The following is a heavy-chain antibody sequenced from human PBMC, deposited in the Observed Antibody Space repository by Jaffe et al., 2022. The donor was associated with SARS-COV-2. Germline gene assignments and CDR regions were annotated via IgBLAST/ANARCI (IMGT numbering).Heavy chain of an antibody. J-gene: IGHJ4*02. Sequence: QLQLQESGPGLVKPSETLSLTCTVSGGSISSSSYYWGWIRQPPGKGLEWIGSIYYSGSTYYNPSLKSRVTISVDTSKNQFSLKLSSVTAADTAVYYCARNRPINYYGSGSYPSYFDYWGQGTLVTVSS. CDR3: ARNRPINYYGSGSYPSYFDY. CDR1: GGSISSSSYY. V-gene: IGHV4-39*01. CDR2: IYYSGST. D-gene: IGHD3-10*01.